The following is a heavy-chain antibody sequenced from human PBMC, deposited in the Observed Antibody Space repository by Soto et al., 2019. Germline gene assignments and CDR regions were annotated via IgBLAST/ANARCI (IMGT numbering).Heavy chain of an antibody. CDR2: MNPNSGNT. Sequence: GASVKVSCKASGYTFTSYDINWVRQATGQGLEWMGWMNPNSGNTGYAQKFQGGVTMTRNTSISTAYMELSSLRSEDTAVYYCARTRSGANYMDVWGKGTTVTVSS. D-gene: IGHD3-3*01. CDR1: GYTFTSYD. CDR3: ARTRSGANYMDV. J-gene: IGHJ6*03. V-gene: IGHV1-8*01.